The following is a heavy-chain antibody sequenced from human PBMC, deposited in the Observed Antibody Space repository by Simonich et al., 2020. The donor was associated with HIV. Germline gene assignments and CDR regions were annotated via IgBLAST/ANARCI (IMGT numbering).Heavy chain of an antibody. J-gene: IGHJ3*02. CDR2: INNSGST. Sequence: QVQLQQWGAGLLKPSETLSLNCAVYGGSFSSYYWSWIRQPPGKGLEWIGEINNSGSTTHNPALKSRVTISVDTSKNQFSLKLNSVTAADTAVYYCATQSMIVVAGDDDAFDIWGQGTMVTVSS. D-gene: IGHD3-22*01. CDR1: GGSFSSYY. CDR3: ATQSMIVVAGDDDAFDI. V-gene: IGHV4-34*01.